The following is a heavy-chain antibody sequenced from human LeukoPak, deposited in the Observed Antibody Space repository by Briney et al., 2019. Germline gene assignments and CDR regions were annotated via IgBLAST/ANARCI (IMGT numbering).Heavy chain of an antibody. D-gene: IGHD7-27*01. Sequence: GESLKISCKGSGYSFTSYWISWVRQMPGKGLEWMGRIDPSDSYTNYSPSLQGHVTISADKSISTAYLQWSSLKASDTAMYYCARQSGDFYYYYGMDVWGKGTAVTVSS. CDR3: ARQSGDFYYYYGMDV. V-gene: IGHV5-10-1*01. J-gene: IGHJ6*04. CDR1: GYSFTSYW. CDR2: IDPSDSYT.